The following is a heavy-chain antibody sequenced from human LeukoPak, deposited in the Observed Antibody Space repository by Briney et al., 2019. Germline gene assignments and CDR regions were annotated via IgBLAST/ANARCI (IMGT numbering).Heavy chain of an antibody. CDR3: ARGSGGAVAGIDY. Sequence: ASVKVSCKASGCTFTGYYMHWVRQAPGQGLEWMGWINPNSGGTNYAQKFQGRVTMTRDTSISTAYMELSRLRSDDTAVYYCARGSGGAVAGIDYWGQGTLVTVSS. J-gene: IGHJ4*02. CDR1: GCTFTGYY. V-gene: IGHV1-2*02. CDR2: INPNSGGT. D-gene: IGHD6-19*01.